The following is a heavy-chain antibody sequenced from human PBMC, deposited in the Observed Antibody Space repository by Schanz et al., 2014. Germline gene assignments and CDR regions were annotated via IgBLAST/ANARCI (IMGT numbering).Heavy chain of an antibody. Sequence: QVQLVQSEAEVKKPGSSVKVSCKASGGTFSSYTISWVRQAPGQGLEWMGIINPSGGGTSYALRFQDRVTVTRDTSRSTVYMELMSLTSDDTAVYFCARDYFGSGSHYVFDHWGQGTLVTVSS. D-gene: IGHD3-10*01. V-gene: IGHV1-46*01. CDR3: ARDYFGSGSHYVFDH. CDR1: GGTFSSYT. CDR2: INPSGGGT. J-gene: IGHJ4*02.